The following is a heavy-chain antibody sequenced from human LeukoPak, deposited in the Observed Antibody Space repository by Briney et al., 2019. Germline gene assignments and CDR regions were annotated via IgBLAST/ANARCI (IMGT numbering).Heavy chain of an antibody. Sequence: SETLSLTCSVFGDSVTSYYWSWIRQPPGKGLEWIGYVSYDGTTNYTPSLRSRVIMSVDTAKNNISLRLTSVTAADTAVYYCARLDYYGDGCYNHWGRGTLVTVSP. CDR3: ARLDYYGDGCYNH. J-gene: IGHJ4*02. V-gene: IGHV4-59*08. D-gene: IGHD2-8*02. CDR2: VSYDGTT. CDR1: GDSVTSYY.